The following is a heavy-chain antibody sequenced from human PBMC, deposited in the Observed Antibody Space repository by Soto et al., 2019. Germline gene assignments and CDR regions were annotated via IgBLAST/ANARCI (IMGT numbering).Heavy chain of an antibody. CDR2: INSKSGGT. D-gene: IGHD1-26*01. CDR1: GYTFTGYF. Sequence: QVQLVQSGAEVRKPGASVKVSCKASGYTFTGYFMHWVRQAPGQGLEWMGWINSKSGGTNYAQKFQGRVTMTRDTSISTAYMELSRLRSDDTAVYYCARSSGSYSYDGMDVWGQGTTVTVSS. J-gene: IGHJ6*02. CDR3: ARSSGSYSYDGMDV. V-gene: IGHV1-2*02.